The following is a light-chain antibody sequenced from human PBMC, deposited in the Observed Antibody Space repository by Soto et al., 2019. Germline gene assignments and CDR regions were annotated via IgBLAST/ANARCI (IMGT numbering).Light chain of an antibody. CDR2: EVT. V-gene: IGLV2-14*01. CDR3: SSYTNINTRACV. Sequence: QSALTQPPSASGSPGQSVTISCTGTSSDVGGYNYVSWYQQHPGKGPKLIIYEVTDRPSGVSNRFSGSKSGNTASLTISGLQAEDEAEYYCSSYTNINTRACVFGTGTKLTVL. CDR1: SSDVGGYNY. J-gene: IGLJ1*01.